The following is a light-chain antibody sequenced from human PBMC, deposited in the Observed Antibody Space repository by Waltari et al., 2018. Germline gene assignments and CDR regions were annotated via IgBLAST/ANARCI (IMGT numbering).Light chain of an antibody. J-gene: IGKJ1*01. CDR3: HQYYSTPRT. Sequence: DIVMTQSPDSLAVSLGQRATLNFKSSQSVLYTSNSKNYLAWYQQKPGQPPKLLLYWASTRASGAPERFSGSGSGTDFTLTISSLQAEDVAVYYCHQYYSTPRTFGQGTKVEIK. CDR1: QSVLYTSNSKNY. V-gene: IGKV4-1*01. CDR2: WAS.